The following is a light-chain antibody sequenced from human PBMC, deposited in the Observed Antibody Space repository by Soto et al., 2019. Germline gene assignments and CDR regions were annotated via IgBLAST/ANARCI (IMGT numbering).Light chain of an antibody. CDR1: SSDVGGYNY. CDR3: SSYTSSSNPYV. Sequence: QSVLTQPASVSGSPGQSITISCTGTSSDVGGYNYVSWYQQHPAKAPKLMIYDVTNRPSGVSDRFSGSKSGNTASLTISGLQAEDEADYYCSSYTSSSNPYVFGTGTKVTVL. CDR2: DVT. J-gene: IGLJ1*01. V-gene: IGLV2-14*01.